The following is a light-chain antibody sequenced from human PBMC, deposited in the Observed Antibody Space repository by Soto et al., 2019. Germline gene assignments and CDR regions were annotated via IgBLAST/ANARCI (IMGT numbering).Light chain of an antibody. CDR2: GVT. CDR1: SSDVGGYNY. CDR3: CSYAGYYALV. Sequence: QSALTQPRSVSGSPGQSVTISCSGTSSDVGGYNYVSWYQQHPGKAPKLVIYGVTKRPSGVPDRFSGSKSGNTAFLTISGLQTEDEGDYYCCSYAGYYALVFGEGTKVTVL. V-gene: IGLV2-11*01. J-gene: IGLJ3*02.